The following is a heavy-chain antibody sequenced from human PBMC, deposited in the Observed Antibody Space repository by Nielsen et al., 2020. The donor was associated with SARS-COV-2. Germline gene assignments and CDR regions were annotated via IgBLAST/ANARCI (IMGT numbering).Heavy chain of an antibody. CDR1: GFTVSSNY. CDR3: ARGTLSPVTTGDY. D-gene: IGHD4-17*01. CDR2: IYSGGST. V-gene: IGHV3-53*04. Sequence: GGSLRLSCAASGFTVSSNYMSWVRQAPGKGLEWVSVIYSGGSTYYADSVKGRLTISRHNSKNTLYLQMNSLRAEDTAVYYCARGTLSPVTTGDYWGQGTLVTVSS. J-gene: IGHJ4*02.